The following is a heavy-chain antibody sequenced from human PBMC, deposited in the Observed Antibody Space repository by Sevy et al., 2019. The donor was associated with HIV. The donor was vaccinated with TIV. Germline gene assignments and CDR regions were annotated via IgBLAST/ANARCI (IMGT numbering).Heavy chain of an antibody. CDR3: AKDTNGVS. D-gene: IGHD2-8*01. CDR1: GFTFSSYA. CDR2: ISGSGAGT. J-gene: IGHJ5*02. Sequence: GGSLRLPCAASGFTFSSYAMTWVRQAPGKGLEWVSTISGSGAGTYYADSVRGRFTISRDNSKNTLYLQMNSLRAEDTALYYCAKDTNGVSWGQGTLVTVSS. V-gene: IGHV3-23*01.